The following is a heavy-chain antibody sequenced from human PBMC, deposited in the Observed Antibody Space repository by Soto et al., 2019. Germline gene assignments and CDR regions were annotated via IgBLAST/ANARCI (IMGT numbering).Heavy chain of an antibody. CDR1: GYTFTSYY. CDR3: ARDKVLGDYYDSSGYYYYFDY. J-gene: IGHJ4*02. Sequence: ASVKVSCKASGYTFTSYYMHWARQAPGQGLEWMGIINPSGGSTSYAQKFQGRVTMTRDTSTSTVYMELSSLRSEDTAVYYCARDKVLGDYYDSSGYYYYFDYWGQGTLVTVSS. V-gene: IGHV1-46*01. D-gene: IGHD3-22*01. CDR2: INPSGGST.